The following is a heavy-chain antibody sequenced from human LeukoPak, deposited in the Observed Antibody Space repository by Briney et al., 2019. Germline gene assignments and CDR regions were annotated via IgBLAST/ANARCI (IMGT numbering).Heavy chain of an antibody. CDR3: ARDGRDSSSPEDY. CDR2: FYSGGNT. V-gene: IGHV3-66*02. J-gene: IGHJ4*02. D-gene: IGHD6-13*01. Sequence: SGGSLRLSCVVSGFTVSNNYMSWVRQAPGKGLEWVSAFYSGGNTYYTGSVKGRFIISRDNSKNTLYLQMNSLRGEDTAVYYCARDGRDSSSPEDYWGQGTLVTVSS. CDR1: GFTVSNNY.